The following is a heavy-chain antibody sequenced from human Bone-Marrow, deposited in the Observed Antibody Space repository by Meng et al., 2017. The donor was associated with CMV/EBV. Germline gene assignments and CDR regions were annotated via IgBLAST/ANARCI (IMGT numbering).Heavy chain of an antibody. Sequence: SETLSLTCTVAGGSMSRYYWSWIRQAPGKGLEWIGYVPYSGTISYNPALKSRVSIPVDMSKNQFSLSLNSVTAADTAVYYCAGGSRNGGWYQIDYWGQGRLVTVSS. CDR3: AGGSRNGGWYQIDY. J-gene: IGHJ4*02. V-gene: IGHV4-59*01. CDR2: VPYSGTI. D-gene: IGHD6-19*01. CDR1: GGSMSRYY.